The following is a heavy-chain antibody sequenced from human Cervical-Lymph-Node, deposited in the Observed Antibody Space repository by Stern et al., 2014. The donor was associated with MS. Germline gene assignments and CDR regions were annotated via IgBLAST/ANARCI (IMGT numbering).Heavy chain of an antibody. CDR1: GDTFSDHS. CDR3: ARGAYCGGDCYWGWFDS. D-gene: IGHD2-21*02. Sequence: QVQLVQSGAEVKRPGSSVTVSCKSSGDTFSDHSISWVRRATGHGLEWVGGIIPLFGAADYAQMFQGRVTITADESTTTAYMELSSLRSEDTAMYYCARGAYCGGDCYWGWFDSWGQGTLVTVSS. V-gene: IGHV1-69*01. CDR2: IIPLFGAA. J-gene: IGHJ5*01.